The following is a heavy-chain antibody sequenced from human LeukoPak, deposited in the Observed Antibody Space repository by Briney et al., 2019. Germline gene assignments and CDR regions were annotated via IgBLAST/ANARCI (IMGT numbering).Heavy chain of an antibody. V-gene: IGHV1-69*05. CDR1: GGTFSSYA. J-gene: IGHJ6*03. CDR3: ATAKGENYYYYYYYMDV. D-gene: IGHD1-26*01. CDR2: IIPIFGTA. Sequence: PEASVRVSCKASGGTFSSYAISWGRQAPGQGLEWMGGIIPIFGTANYAQKFQGRVTITTDESTSTAYMELSSLRSEDTAVYYCATAKGENYYYYYYYMDVWGKGTTVTVSS.